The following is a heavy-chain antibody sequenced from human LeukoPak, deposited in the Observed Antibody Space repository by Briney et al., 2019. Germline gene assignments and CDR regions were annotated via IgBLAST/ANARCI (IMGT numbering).Heavy chain of an antibody. D-gene: IGHD3-22*01. Sequence: GGSLRLSCAASGFTFSSYAMSWVRQAPGKGLEWVSAISGSGGSTYYADSVKGRFTISGDNSKNTLYLQMNSLRAEDTAVYYCAKDRSQMIVVGLFDYWGQGTLVTVSS. CDR1: GFTFSSYA. J-gene: IGHJ4*02. V-gene: IGHV3-23*01. CDR2: ISGSGGST. CDR3: AKDRSQMIVVGLFDY.